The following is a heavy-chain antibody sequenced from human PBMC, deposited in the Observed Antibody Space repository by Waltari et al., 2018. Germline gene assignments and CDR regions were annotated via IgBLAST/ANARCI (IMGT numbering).Heavy chain of an antibody. CDR1: VFAFTSYW. CDR3: SRSPAGYSRSDY. Sequence: EVRLEESGGGLVQPGGSRRLSCPASVFAFTSYWMHWVRQAPGKGLVWVSRIDDDGSGTTYADSVMGRFTISRDNAKNTVYLEMNSLRAEDTAVYYCSRSPAGYSRSDYWGQGTLVTVSS. D-gene: IGHD5-18*01. CDR2: IDDDGSGT. J-gene: IGHJ4*02. V-gene: IGHV3-74*01.